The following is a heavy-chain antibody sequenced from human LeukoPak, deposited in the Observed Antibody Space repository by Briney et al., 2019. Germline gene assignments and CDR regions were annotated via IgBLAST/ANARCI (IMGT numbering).Heavy chain of an antibody. D-gene: IGHD1-1*01. V-gene: IGHV4-39*01. CDR3: AEGTFTTSFYYYYLDV. Sequence: TSETLSLTCGVSGASISSSRYYWNWLRQPPGKGLEWIGSIYYSGSTYYNPSLKSRVTISVDRAKNQFSLRLSSVTAADTAVYYCAEGTFTTSFYYYYLDVWGNGTTVTVSS. CDR2: IYYSGST. J-gene: IGHJ6*03. CDR1: GASISSSRYY.